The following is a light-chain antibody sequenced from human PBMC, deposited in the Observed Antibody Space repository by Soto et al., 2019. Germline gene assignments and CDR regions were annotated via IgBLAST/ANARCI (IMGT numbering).Light chain of an antibody. J-gene: IGKJ5*01. Sequence: EIVMTQSPATLSVSPGESATLSCRASQSVSSDLAWYQQKPGQAPRLLIYGASTRATGIPVRFSGSGSGTEFTLTISGLQSEDPAVYYCQQYKSWPPITFGQGTRLENK. CDR2: GAS. CDR1: QSVSSD. V-gene: IGKV3-15*01. CDR3: QQYKSWPPIT.